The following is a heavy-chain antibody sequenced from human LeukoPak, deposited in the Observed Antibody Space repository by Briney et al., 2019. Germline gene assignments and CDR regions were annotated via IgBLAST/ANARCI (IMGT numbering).Heavy chain of an antibody. D-gene: IGHD2-15*01. CDR1: GGSISSSNW. CDR3: ASRYCSGGSCYSGVDY. CDR2: IYHSGST. V-gene: IGHV4-4*02. J-gene: IGHJ4*02. Sequence: SETLSLTCTVSGGSISSSNWWSWVRQPPGKGLEWIGEIYHSGSTNYNPSLKSRVTISVDKSKNQFSLKLSSVTAADTAVYYCASRYCSGGSCYSGVDYWGQGTLVTVSS.